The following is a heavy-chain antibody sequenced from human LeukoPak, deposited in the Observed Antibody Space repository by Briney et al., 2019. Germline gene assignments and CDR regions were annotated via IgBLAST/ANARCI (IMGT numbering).Heavy chain of an antibody. Sequence: ASVKVSCKASRYTYTSYYMHWGRQSPGQGLEWLGVINPIGGSTIYEPKLQGRVTMTRDTSTSTVYMELSSLRSEDTAVYYCARALEAAALDYWGQGTLVTVSS. CDR2: INPIGGST. J-gene: IGHJ4*02. D-gene: IGHD2-15*01. CDR3: ARALEAAALDY. V-gene: IGHV1-46*01. CDR1: RYTYTSYY.